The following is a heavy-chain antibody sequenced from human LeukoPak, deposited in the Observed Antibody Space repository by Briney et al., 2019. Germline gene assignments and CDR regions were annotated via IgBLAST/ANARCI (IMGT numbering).Heavy chain of an antibody. CDR3: AKTRRVGAQGDY. D-gene: IGHD1-26*01. V-gene: IGHV3-23*01. Sequence: PGGSLRLSCAASGFTFNNYAMNWVRQAPGKGLEWVSAISGSGGSTYYADSVKGRFTISRDNSKNTLYLQMNSLRAEDTAVYYCAKTRRVGAQGDYWGQGTLVTVSS. J-gene: IGHJ4*02. CDR2: ISGSGGST. CDR1: GFTFNNYA.